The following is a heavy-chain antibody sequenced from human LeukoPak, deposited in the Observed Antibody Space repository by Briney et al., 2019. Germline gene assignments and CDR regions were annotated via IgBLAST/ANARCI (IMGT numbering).Heavy chain of an antibody. CDR3: ARRVYDSSGIDY. CDR2: IYYSGST. D-gene: IGHD3-22*01. Sequence: PSETLSLTCTVSGGSISSYYWSWIRQPPGKGLEWIGYIYYSGSTNYNPSLKSRVTISVDTSKNQFSLKLSSVTAADTAVYYCARRVYDSSGIDYWGQGTLVTVSS. CDR1: GGSISSYY. V-gene: IGHV4-59*08. J-gene: IGHJ4*02.